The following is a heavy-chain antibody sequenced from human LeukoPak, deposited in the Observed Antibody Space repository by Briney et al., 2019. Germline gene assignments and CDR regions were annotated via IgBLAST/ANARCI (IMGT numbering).Heavy chain of an antibody. CDR3: ARFNRNSGSYYKY. CDR1: GFTFSSYG. Sequence: PGGSLRLSCAASGFTFSSYGVHWVRQAPGKGLEWVAVIWYDGSNKYYADSVKGRFTISRDNAKNSLYLQMNSLRAEDTAVYYCARFNRNSGSYYKYWGQGTQVTVSS. D-gene: IGHD3-10*01. CDR2: IWYDGSNK. V-gene: IGHV3-33*01. J-gene: IGHJ4*02.